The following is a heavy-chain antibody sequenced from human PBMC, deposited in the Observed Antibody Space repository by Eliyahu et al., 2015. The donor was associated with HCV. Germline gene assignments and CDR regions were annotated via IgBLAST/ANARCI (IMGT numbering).Heavy chain of an antibody. J-gene: IGHJ5*02. V-gene: IGHV4-59*01. Sequence: QVQLQESGPGLVKPSETLSLTCTVSGGSITTYYWSWIRQPPGKGXEWIGYIHFSGSTNSNPSXKSRVTISLDTSKNQFSLNLTSVTAADTAVYYCASGGGGIAVAGTGGWFDPWGQGTLVTVPS. CDR2: IHFSGST. CDR1: GGSITTYY. D-gene: IGHD6-19*01. CDR3: ASGGGGIAVAGTGGWFDP.